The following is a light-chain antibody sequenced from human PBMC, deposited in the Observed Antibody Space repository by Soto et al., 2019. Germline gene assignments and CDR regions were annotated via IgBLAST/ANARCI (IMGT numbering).Light chain of an antibody. CDR2: GVS. Sequence: PGERATLSCRAAQSVGTRLAWYQHKTGQAPRLLISGVSSRATGIPDRFTGSGSETSFTLTISRLEPEDFALYYCQHYQSGHPITFGQGTRLEMK. CDR1: QSVGTR. CDR3: QHYQSGHPIT. V-gene: IGKV3-20*01. J-gene: IGKJ5*01.